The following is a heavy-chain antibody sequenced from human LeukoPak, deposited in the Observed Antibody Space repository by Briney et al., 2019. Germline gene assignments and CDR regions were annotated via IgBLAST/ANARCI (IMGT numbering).Heavy chain of an antibody. CDR1: GGSFSGYY. J-gene: IGHJ4*02. CDR3: ARPDY. CDR2: IYSSGST. Sequence: SETLSLTCAVYGGSFSGYYWSWIRQPAGKGLEWIGRIYSSGSTNYNPSLKSRVTISVDTSKNQFSLKLSSVTAADTAVYYCARPDYWGRGTLVTVSS. V-gene: IGHV4-59*10.